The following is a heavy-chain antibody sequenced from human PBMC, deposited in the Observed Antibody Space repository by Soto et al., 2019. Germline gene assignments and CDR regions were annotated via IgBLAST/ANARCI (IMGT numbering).Heavy chain of an antibody. CDR3: SRRAQDGFEP. V-gene: IGHV4-39*01. J-gene: IGHJ5*02. CDR2: MSYIGST. Sequence: SETLSLPCTVSGGSISKSGYYWVWIRKAPGKGLEWVGSMSYIGSTYYNPSLKSRVAISVDTSKNQLSMQVSSVTAADTAVYYCSRRAQDGFEPWCQGTL. CDR1: GGSISKSGYY.